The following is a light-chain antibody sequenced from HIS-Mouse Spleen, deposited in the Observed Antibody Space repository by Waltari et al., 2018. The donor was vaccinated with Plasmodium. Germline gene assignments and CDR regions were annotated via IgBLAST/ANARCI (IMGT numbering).Light chain of an antibody. Sequence: AIRMTQSPSSLSASTGDRVTITCRASQGISSYVAWYQQKPGKAPKLLIYAASTLQSGASTMCSGSGSRTDFTTTISWLQSEDFTTYYCQQYSNYLLTFGEGTKVEIK. CDR1: QGISSY. CDR3: QQYSNYLLT. J-gene: IGKJ4*01. V-gene: IGKV1-8*01. CDR2: AAS.